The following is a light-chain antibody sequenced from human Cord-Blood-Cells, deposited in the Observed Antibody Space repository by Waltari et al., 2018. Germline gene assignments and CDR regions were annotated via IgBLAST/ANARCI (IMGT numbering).Light chain of an antibody. CDR3: CSYAGSYTLV. Sequence: QSALTQPRSVSASPGQSVTISCTGTSSDVGGYNYVSWYQQHPGKAPKLMIYDVSKRPSGVPDRFSGSKSGNTASLTIFGLQAEDEADYYCCSYAGSYTLVFGGGTKLTVL. J-gene: IGLJ3*02. CDR2: DVS. V-gene: IGLV2-11*01. CDR1: SSDVGGYNY.